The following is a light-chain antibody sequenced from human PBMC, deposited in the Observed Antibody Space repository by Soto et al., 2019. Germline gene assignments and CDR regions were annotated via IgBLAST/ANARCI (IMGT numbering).Light chain of an antibody. CDR3: QQYNCYSCT. CDR1: QSLNNW. CDR2: KAS. V-gene: IGKV1-5*03. Sequence: DIQMTQFPSTLSASVGDRVTITCRASQSLNNWLAWYQQKPGNAPKLLIYKASNLESGVPSRFSGSGSVTGFTFTISSLQPDDLSTYYYQQYNCYSCTSGQGTKVEIK. J-gene: IGKJ1*01.